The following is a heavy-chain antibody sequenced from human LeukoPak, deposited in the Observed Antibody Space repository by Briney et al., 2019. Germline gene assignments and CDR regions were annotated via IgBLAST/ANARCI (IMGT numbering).Heavy chain of an antibody. CDR2: IYYSGST. Sequence: PSETLSLTCTVSGGFISSGGYYWSWIRQHPGKGLEWIGYIYYSGSTYYNPSLKSRVTISVDTSKNQFSLKLSSVTAADTAVYYCARVLGAPYNWFDPWGQGTLVTVSS. CDR3: ARVLGAPYNWFDP. V-gene: IGHV4-31*03. CDR1: GGFISSGGYY. J-gene: IGHJ5*02.